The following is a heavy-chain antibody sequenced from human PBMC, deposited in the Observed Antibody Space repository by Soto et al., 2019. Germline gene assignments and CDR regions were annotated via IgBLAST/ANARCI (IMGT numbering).Heavy chain of an antibody. CDR2: INWNSGSI. CDR3: VKDESINWYSGHFRH. J-gene: IGHJ1*01. D-gene: IGHD6-13*01. Sequence: ESGGGLVQPGRSLRHSCAASGFTFDDYAMHWVRQVPGKGLEWVSGINWNSGSIGYGDSVKGRFAISRDNAKNSLHLQMNSLSAEDTAFYYCVKDESINWYSGHFRHWGQGTLVTVSS. CDR1: GFTFDDYA. V-gene: IGHV3-9*01.